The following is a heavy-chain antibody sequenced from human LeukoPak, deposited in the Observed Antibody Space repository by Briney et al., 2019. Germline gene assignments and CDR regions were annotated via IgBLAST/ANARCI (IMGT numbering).Heavy chain of an antibody. D-gene: IGHD3-3*01. CDR1: GGSISSYY. J-gene: IGHJ4*02. CDR2: IYTSGST. Sequence: SETLSLTSTVSGGSISSYYWSWIRQPAGKGLEWIGRIYTSGSTNYNPSLKSRVTMSVDTSKNQFSLKLSSVTAADTAVYYCARYDSLSGLFDYWGQGTLVTVSS. CDR3: ARYDSLSGLFDY. V-gene: IGHV4-4*07.